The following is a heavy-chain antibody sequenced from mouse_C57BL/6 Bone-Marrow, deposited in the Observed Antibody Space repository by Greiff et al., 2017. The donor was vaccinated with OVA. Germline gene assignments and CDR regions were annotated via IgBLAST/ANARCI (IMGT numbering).Heavy chain of an antibody. CDR1: GFTFSSYG. V-gene: IGHV5-6*02. J-gene: IGHJ2*01. Sequence: DVKLVESGGDLVKPGGSLKLSCAASGFTFSSYGMSWVRQTPDKRLEWVATISSGGSYTYYPDSVKGRFTISRDNAKNTLYLQMSSLKSEDTAMYYCARQSTTVVAKDYFDYWGQGTTLTVSS. CDR3: ARQSTTVVAKDYFDY. D-gene: IGHD1-1*01. CDR2: ISSGGSYT.